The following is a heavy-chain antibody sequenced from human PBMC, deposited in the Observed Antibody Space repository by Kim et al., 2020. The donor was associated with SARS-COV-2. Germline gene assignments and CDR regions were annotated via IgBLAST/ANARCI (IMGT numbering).Heavy chain of an antibody. V-gene: IGHV1-69*04. D-gene: IGHD1-26*01. CDR2: IIPILGIA. CDR3: ARASGSYQGWFDP. J-gene: IGHJ5*02. Sequence: SVKVSCKASGGTFSSYAISWVRQAPGQGLEWMGRIIPILGIANYAQKFQGRVTITADKSTSTAYMELSSLRSEDTAVYYCARASGSYQGWFDPWGQGTLVTVSS. CDR1: GGTFSSYA.